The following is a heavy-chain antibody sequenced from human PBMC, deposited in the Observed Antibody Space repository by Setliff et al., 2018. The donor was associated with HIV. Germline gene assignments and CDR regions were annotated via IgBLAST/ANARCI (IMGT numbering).Heavy chain of an antibody. CDR1: GYTFTSYD. Sequence: ASVKVSCKASGYTFTSYDINWVRQASGQGLEWMGWMNTNSGNTGYALKFQGRVTMTRNTSISTAYMELSSLRSEDTAVYYCARVEQLEYYFDYWGQGTLVTVSS. CDR2: MNTNSGNT. V-gene: IGHV1-8*01. D-gene: IGHD6-6*01. J-gene: IGHJ4*02. CDR3: ARVEQLEYYFDY.